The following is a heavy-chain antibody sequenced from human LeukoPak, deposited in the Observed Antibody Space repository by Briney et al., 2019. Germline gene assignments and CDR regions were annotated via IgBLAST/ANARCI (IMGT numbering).Heavy chain of an antibody. V-gene: IGHV1-18*04. CDR2: IGGYNGDT. CDR3: ARVHPLSSGSYYDY. Sequence: ASVKVSCKASGYIFTNYGIIWVRQAPGQGLEWMGWIGGYNGDTNYPQKLQGRVTMTTDTSTSTAYMELRSLRSDDTAVYYCARVHPLSSGSYYDYWGQGTLVTVSS. CDR1: GYIFTNYG. D-gene: IGHD1-26*01. J-gene: IGHJ4*02.